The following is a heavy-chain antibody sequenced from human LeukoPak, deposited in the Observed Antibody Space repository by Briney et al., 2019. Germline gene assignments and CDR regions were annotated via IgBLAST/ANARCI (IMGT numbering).Heavy chain of an antibody. D-gene: IGHD5-18*01. J-gene: IGHJ6*03. CDR1: GFTFSSYS. Sequence: GGSLRLSCAASGFTFSSYSMNWVRQAPGKGLEWVSYISSSSSTIYYADSVKGRFTISRDNAKNSLYLQMNSLRAEDTAVYYCARDGDTAMAYYYYYYMGVWGQGTMVTVSS. V-gene: IGHV3-48*01. CDR2: ISSSSSTI. CDR3: ARDGDTAMAYYYYYYMGV.